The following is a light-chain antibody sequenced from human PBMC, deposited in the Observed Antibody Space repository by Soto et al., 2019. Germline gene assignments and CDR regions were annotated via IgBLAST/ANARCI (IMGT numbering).Light chain of an antibody. J-gene: IGKJ1*01. Sequence: EIVFTQSPVTLSLSPGERATLSCRASQSVSSYLACYQQKPGQAPRLLIYDASNRATGIPARFSGSGSGTDFTLTTSSLEPEDFAVYYCQQHSNWPPRTFGQGTKVDIK. CDR1: QSVSSY. V-gene: IGKV3-11*01. CDR3: QQHSNWPPRT. CDR2: DAS.